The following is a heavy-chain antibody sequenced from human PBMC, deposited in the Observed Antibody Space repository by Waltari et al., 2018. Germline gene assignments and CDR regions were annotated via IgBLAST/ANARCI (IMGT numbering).Heavy chain of an antibody. CDR3: ARDQGYCSGGSCYSEDYLDY. J-gene: IGHJ4*02. CDR2: ISSSGSSRYL. Sequence: EVQLVESGGGQVKPGGSLRLSCAASGFTFNFYTMNWVRQATGKGLEWVSSISSSGSSRYLYYADSVRGRFTISRDNAKNSLYLQMNSLRAEDTAVYYCARDQGYCSGGSCYSEDYLDYWGQGTLVTVSS. CDR1: GFTFNFYT. V-gene: IGHV3-21*01. D-gene: IGHD2-15*01.